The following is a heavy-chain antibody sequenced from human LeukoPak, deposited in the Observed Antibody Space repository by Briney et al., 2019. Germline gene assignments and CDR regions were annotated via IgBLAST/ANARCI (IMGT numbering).Heavy chain of an antibody. D-gene: IGHD3-3*01. V-gene: IGHV1-2*02. CDR2: INPNSGGT. CDR1: GYTFTGYY. Sequence: ASVKVSCKASGYTFTGYYMHWVRQAPGQGLEWMGWINPNSGGTNYAQKFQGRVTMTRDTSISTAYMELSRLRSDDTAVYYCARVRRYYDFWSGATPSFDYWGQGTLVTVSS. CDR3: ARVRRYYDFWSGATPSFDY. J-gene: IGHJ4*02.